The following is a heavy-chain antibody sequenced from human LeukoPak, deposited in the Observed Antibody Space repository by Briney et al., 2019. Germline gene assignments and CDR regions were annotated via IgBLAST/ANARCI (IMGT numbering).Heavy chain of an antibody. CDR2: ISWNSGSI. CDR1: GFTFDDYA. Sequence: GGSLRLSCAASGFTFDDYAMHWVRQAPGKGLEWVSGISWNSGSIGYADSVKGRFTISRDNAKNSLYLQMNSLRAEDTAVYYCARDSALYCSSTSCSDFDYWGQGTLVTISS. D-gene: IGHD2-2*01. V-gene: IGHV3-9*01. CDR3: ARDSALYCSSTSCSDFDY. J-gene: IGHJ4*02.